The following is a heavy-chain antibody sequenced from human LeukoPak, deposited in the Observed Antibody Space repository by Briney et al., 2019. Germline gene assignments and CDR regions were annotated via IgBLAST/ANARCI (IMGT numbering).Heavy chain of an antibody. D-gene: IGHD5-12*01. CDR2: IKQDGSEK. CDR1: GFTFSSYW. J-gene: IGHJ4*02. CDR3: ARVGGYDFFGDYFHY. Sequence: PGGSLRLSCAASGFTFSSYWMSWVRQAPGKGLEWVANIKQDGSEKYYVDSVKGRFTISRDNAKNSLYLQMNSLRAEDTAVYYCARVGGYDFFGDYFHYWGQGTLVTVSS. V-gene: IGHV3-7*03.